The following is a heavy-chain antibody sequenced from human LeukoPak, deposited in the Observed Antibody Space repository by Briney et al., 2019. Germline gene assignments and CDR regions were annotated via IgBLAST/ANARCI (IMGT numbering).Heavy chain of an antibody. CDR2: INPSGGST. Sequence: GASVKVSCKASGYTFTTYCMHWVRQAPGQGLEWMGIINPSGGSTSYAQKFQGRVTMTRDTSTSTVYMELSSLRSEDTAVYYCARGIELADPFDYWGQGTLVTVSS. V-gene: IGHV1-46*01. CDR3: ARGIELADPFDY. J-gene: IGHJ4*02. CDR1: GYTFTTYC. D-gene: IGHD6-19*01.